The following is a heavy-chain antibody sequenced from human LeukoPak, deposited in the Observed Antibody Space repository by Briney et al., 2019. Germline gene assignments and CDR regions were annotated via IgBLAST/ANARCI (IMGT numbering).Heavy chain of an antibody. CDR1: GGSFSGYY. Sequence: SETLSLTCAVYGGSFSGYYWSWIRQPPGKGLEWIGEINHSGSTNYNPSLKSRVTISVDTSKNQFSLKLSSVTAADTAVYYCARMTPNYWGQGTLVTVSS. CDR3: ARMTPNY. J-gene: IGHJ4*02. CDR2: INHSGST. V-gene: IGHV4-34*01.